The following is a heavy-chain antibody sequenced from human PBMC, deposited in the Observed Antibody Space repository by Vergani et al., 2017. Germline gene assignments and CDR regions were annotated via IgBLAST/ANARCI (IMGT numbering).Heavy chain of an antibody. CDR3: ARVADFWSGPIDY. V-gene: IGHV4-30-4*01. J-gene: IGHJ4*02. CDR2: IYYSGST. CDR1: GGSISSGDYY. D-gene: IGHD3-3*01. Sequence: QVQLQESGPGLVKPSQTLSLTCTVSGGSISSGDYYWSWIRQPPGKGLEWIGYIYYSGSTYYNPSLKRRVTIAVDTSKNQFSLKLSSVTAEDTAVYYCARVADFWSGPIDYWGQGTLVTVSS.